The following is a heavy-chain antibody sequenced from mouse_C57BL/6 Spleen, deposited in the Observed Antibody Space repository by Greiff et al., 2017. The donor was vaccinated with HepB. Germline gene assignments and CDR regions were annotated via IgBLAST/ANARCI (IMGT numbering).Heavy chain of an antibody. D-gene: IGHD4-1*01. CDR2: IYPGDGDT. CDR3: ARSELGYWYFDV. V-gene: IGHV1-82*01. J-gene: IGHJ1*03. CDR1: GYAFSSYW. Sequence: VKLMESGPELVKPGASVKISCKASGYAFSSYWMNWVKQRPGKGLEWIGRIYPGDGDTNYNGKFKGKATLTADKSSSTAYMQLSSLTSEDSAVYFCARSELGYWYFDVWGTGTTVTVSS.